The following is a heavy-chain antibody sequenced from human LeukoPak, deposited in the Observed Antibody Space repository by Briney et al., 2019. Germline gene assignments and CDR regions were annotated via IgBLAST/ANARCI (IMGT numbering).Heavy chain of an antibody. D-gene: IGHD4-17*01. CDR3: AKDIEGRIRGLDY. V-gene: IGHV3-9*01. CDR2: ISWNSGSI. J-gene: IGHJ4*02. Sequence: GGSLRLSCAASGFTFDDYAMHWVRQAPGKGLEWVSGISWNSGSIGYADPVKGRFTISRDNAKNSLYLQKNSLRAEDTALYYCAKDIEGRIRGLDYWGQGTLVTVSS. CDR1: GFTFDDYA.